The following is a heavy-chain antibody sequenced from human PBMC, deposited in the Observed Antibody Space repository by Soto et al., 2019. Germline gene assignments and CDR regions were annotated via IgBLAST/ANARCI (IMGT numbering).Heavy chain of an antibody. V-gene: IGHV3-30-3*01. Sequence: PGGSLRLSCAASGFTFSSYAMHWVRQAPGKGLEWVAVISYDGSNKYYADSVKGRFTISRDNSKNTLYPQMNSLRAEDTAVYYCAKGHSDYQGDYNYYGMDVWGQGTTVTVSS. CDR2: ISYDGSNK. D-gene: IGHD6-25*01. CDR3: AKGHSDYQGDYNYYGMDV. CDR1: GFTFSSYA. J-gene: IGHJ6*02.